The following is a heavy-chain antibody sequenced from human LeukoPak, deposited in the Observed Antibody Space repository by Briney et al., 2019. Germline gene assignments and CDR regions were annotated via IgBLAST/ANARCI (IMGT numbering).Heavy chain of an antibody. CDR2: ISESGGST. CDR1: GFTFSNYV. J-gene: IGHJ5*02. Sequence: GGSLRLSCAASGFTFSNYVMSWVRQAPGKGLEWVSGISESGGSTYYADSVKGRFTISRDNSKNTLYLRMNSLRADDTAVYYCAKARNGVNNWFDPWGQGTLVTVSS. V-gene: IGHV3-23*01. D-gene: IGHD2-8*01. CDR3: AKARNGVNNWFDP.